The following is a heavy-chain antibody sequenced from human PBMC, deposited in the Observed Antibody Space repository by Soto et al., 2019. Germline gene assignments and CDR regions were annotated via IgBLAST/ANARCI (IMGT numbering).Heavy chain of an antibody. CDR3: ARNFDIAATGTAFDS. D-gene: IGHD6-13*01. V-gene: IGHV4-59*01. CDR2: IHYSGTT. J-gene: IGHJ4*02. Sequence: PSETLSLTCTVSGGSMRNYFWTWIRQPPGKGLEWIGYIHYSGTTSFFPSYNPSLRSRVTISEDTSKNQFSLKLLSVTTADTAVYYCARNFDIAATGTAFDSWGRGVLVTVS. CDR1: GGSMRNYF.